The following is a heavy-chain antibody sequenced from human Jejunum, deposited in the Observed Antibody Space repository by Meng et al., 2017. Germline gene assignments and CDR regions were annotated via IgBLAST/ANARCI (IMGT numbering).Heavy chain of an antibody. D-gene: IGHD3-16*02. CDR1: GFTFSTYA. J-gene: IGHJ6*02. CDR2: IIFSGFNT. CDR3: ALVFQTSRGAWASYRSYGMDA. V-gene: IGHV3-23*01. Sequence: GESLKISCAASGFTFSTYAFSWVRQRPGKGLEWVSIIFSGFNTDYEDSVKGRFTVSRDNSKDTLFLQMNSLRAEDTGVYYCALVFQTSRGAWASYRSYGMDAWGQGTMVTVSS.